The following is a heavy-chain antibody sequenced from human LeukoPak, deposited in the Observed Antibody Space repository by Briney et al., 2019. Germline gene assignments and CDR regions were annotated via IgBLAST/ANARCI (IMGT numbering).Heavy chain of an antibody. CDR2: ITSSSSTI. Sequence: GGSLILSCAASGFTFSNYAMNWVRQAPGKGLEWVSYITSSSSTIYYADSVKGRFTISRDNAKNSLYLQMNSLRDEDTAVYYCARGDGWFGELLNFDYWGQGTLVTVSS. CDR1: GFTFSNYA. CDR3: ARGDGWFGELLNFDY. J-gene: IGHJ4*02. V-gene: IGHV3-48*02. D-gene: IGHD3-10*01.